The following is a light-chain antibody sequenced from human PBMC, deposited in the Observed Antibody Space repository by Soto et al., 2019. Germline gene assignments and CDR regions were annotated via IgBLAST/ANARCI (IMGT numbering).Light chain of an antibody. CDR1: QTVSNTD. V-gene: IGKV3-20*01. CDR2: GAS. CDR3: QQYGALPPT. Sequence: EIVLTQFPGALSLSPGERVTLSCRASQTVSNTDLAWYQQKSGQAPKFLIYGASNRATGIPDRFSGSGSGTDFTLTIRRLEPEDFAVYYYQQYGALPPTFGGGTKVEIK. J-gene: IGKJ4*01.